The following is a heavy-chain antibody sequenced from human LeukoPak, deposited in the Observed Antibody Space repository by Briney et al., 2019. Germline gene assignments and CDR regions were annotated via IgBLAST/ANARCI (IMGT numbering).Heavy chain of an antibody. V-gene: IGHV1-2*02. Sequence: ASVEVSCKASGYTFTGYYMHWVRQAPGQGLEWMGWINPNSGGTNYAQKFQGRVTMTRDTSISTAYMELSRLRSDDTAVYYCARNVVPAAMPLTSPFDYWGQGTLVTVSS. J-gene: IGHJ4*02. D-gene: IGHD2-2*01. CDR2: INPNSGGT. CDR1: GYTFTGYY. CDR3: ARNVVPAAMPLTSPFDY.